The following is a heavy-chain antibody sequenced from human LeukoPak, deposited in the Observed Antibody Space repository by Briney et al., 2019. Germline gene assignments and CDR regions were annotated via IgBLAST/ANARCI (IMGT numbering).Heavy chain of an antibody. D-gene: IGHD5-12*01. J-gene: IGHJ3*02. CDR1: GFTFSSYW. Sequence: GGSLRLSCAASGFTFSSYWMSWVRQAPGKGLEWVANIKQDGSEKYYVDSVKGRFTISRDNAKNSLYLQMNSLRAEDTAVYYCARPARLRTPDDALDIWGQGTLVTVSS. CDR3: ARPARLRTPDDALDI. V-gene: IGHV3-7*01. CDR2: IKQDGSEK.